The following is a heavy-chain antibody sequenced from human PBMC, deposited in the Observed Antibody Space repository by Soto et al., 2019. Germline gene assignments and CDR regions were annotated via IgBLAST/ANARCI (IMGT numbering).Heavy chain of an antibody. CDR2: ISGSGGST. J-gene: IGHJ4*01. CDR3: AKRAGIYDFWSGYSLSYFDY. Sequence: GGSLRLSCAASGFTFSSYAMSWVRQAPGKGLEWVSAISGSGGSTYYADSVKGRFTISRDNSKNTLYPQMNSLRAEDTAVYYCAKRAGIYDFWSGYSLSYFDYWGQGTLVTVSS. D-gene: IGHD3-3*01. CDR1: GFTFSSYA. V-gene: IGHV3-23*01.